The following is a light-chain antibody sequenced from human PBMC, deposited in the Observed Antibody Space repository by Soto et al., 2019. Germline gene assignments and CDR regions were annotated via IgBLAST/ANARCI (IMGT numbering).Light chain of an antibody. V-gene: IGKV1-17*01. Sequence: DIQMTQSPSSLSASVGDRVTITCLAGQAMRYGLGWYQQKPGKAPKRLIYEASILQSGVPSRFSGSGFGTEFTLTISSLQPEDFATYYCLQYNSYPKTFGQGTNVEMK. CDR1: QAMRYG. CDR3: LQYNSYPKT. CDR2: EAS. J-gene: IGKJ1*01.